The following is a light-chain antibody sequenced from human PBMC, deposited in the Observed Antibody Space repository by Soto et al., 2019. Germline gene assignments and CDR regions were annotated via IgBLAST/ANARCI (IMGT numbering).Light chain of an antibody. V-gene: IGLV2-11*01. CDR3: CSYAGNYTLL. Sequence: QSVLTQPRSVSGSPGQSVTVSCTGTSRDVGIYNYVSWYQQRPGTAPKVMIYDVTKRPSGVPDRFSGSKSANTASLTISGLQADDEADYYCCSYAGNYTLLFGGVTKVTVL. CDR2: DVT. CDR1: SRDVGIYNY. J-gene: IGLJ2*01.